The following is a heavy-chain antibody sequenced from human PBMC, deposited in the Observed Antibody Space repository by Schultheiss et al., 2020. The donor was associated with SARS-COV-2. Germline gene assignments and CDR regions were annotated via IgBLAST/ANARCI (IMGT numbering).Heavy chain of an antibody. CDR3: ASGVYRFLEWQERDY. CDR2: IYYSGNT. Sequence: SETLSLTCTVSGGSISSYYWSWIRQPPGKGLEWIGYIYYSGNTDYNPSLKSRLTISVDTSKNQFSLKLRSVTAADTAVYYCASGVYRFLEWQERDYWGQGTLVTVSS. D-gene: IGHD3-3*01. V-gene: IGHV4-59*01. J-gene: IGHJ4*02. CDR1: GGSISSYY.